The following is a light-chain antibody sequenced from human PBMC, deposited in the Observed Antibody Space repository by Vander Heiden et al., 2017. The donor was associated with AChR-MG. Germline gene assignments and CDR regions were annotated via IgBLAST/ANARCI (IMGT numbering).Light chain of an antibody. CDR3: QQYGSSPRT. J-gene: IGKJ1*01. CDR2: GAA. CDR1: QSSNSGY. V-gene: IGKV3-20*01. Sequence: EIVLTQSPGTLPLSPGERATPSCSASQSSNSGYLAWYRQKPGQAPRVLIYGAASRATGIPDRFSGSGSGTDFTLTISRLEPEDFAVDYCQQYGSSPRTFGQGTKVEIK.